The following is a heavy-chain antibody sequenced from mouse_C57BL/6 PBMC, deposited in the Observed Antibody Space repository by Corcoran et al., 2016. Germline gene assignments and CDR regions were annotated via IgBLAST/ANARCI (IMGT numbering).Heavy chain of an antibody. V-gene: IGHV1-9*01. Sequence: QVQLQQSGAELMKPGASVKLSCKATGYTFTGYWIEWVKQRPGHGLEWIGEILPGSGSTNYNEKFKGKATFTADTSSNTAYMQLSSLTTEDSAIYYCARCYLNYGSSGDAMDYWGQGTSVTVSS. CDR2: ILPGSGST. CDR3: ARCYLNYGSSGDAMDY. CDR1: GYTFTGYW. J-gene: IGHJ4*01. D-gene: IGHD1-1*01.